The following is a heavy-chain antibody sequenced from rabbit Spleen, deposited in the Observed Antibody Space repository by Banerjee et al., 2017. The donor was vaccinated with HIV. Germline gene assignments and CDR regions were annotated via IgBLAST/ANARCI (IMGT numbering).Heavy chain of an antibody. J-gene: IGHJ4*01. V-gene: IGHV1S40*01. CDR2: AYAGSSGST. D-gene: IGHD1-1*01. CDR1: GVSFSGSSY. CDR3: ARDLTDVIGWNFGW. Sequence: QSLEESGGDLVKPGASLTLTCIASGVSFSGSSYMCWVRQAPGKGLEWVACAYAGSSGSTYSATWAKGRFTISKTSSTTVTLQMTSLTAADTATYFCARDLTDVIGWNFGWWGPGTLVTVS.